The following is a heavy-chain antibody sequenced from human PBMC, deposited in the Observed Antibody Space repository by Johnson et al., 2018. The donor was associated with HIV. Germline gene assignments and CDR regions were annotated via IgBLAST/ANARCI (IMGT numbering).Heavy chain of an antibody. J-gene: IGHJ3*02. CDR2: IRSQANSYAT. D-gene: IGHD6-19*01. Sequence: VQLVESGGGLVQPGGSLKLSCAASGFTFSGSAMHWVRQASGKGLEWVGRIRSQANSYATAYAASVKGRFTIARDDSKNTAYLQMNSLSAEDTAVYYCARSGRIHNNGWYWGGAFDIWGQGTMVTVSS. CDR1: GFTFSGSA. CDR3: ARSGRIHNNGWYWGGAFDI. V-gene: IGHV3-73*02.